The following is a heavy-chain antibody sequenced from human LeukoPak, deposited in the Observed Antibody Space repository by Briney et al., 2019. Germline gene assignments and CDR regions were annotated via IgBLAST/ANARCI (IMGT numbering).Heavy chain of an antibody. V-gene: IGHV3-23*01. D-gene: IGHD3-22*01. CDR1: GFTFSSYA. J-gene: IGHJ4*02. Sequence: PGGSPRLSCAASGFTFSSYAMSWVRQAPGKGLEWVSAISGSGGSTYYADSVKGRFTISRDNSKNTLYLQMNSLRAEDTAVYYCAKFITMIDYFDYWGQGTLVTVSS. CDR3: AKFITMIDYFDY. CDR2: ISGSGGST.